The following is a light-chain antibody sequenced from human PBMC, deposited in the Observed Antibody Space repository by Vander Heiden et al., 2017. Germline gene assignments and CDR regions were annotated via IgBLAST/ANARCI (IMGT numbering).Light chain of an antibody. J-gene: IGLJ2*01. CDR1: KLGDKY. CDR3: QAEDSSCYVV. Sequence: SYELTQPPSVSVSPGQTASITCSGDKLGDKYACWYQQKPGQSPVLVIYQDSKRPSGIPERFSGSNSGNTATLTISGTQAMDEADYYCQAEDSSCYVVFGGGTKLTVL. CDR2: QDS. V-gene: IGLV3-1*01.